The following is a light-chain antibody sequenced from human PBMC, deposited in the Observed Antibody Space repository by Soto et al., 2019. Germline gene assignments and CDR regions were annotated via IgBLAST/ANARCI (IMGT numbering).Light chain of an antibody. J-gene: IGLJ2*01. Sequence: QSALTQPASVSGSPGQSITISCTGSSTDVGGYNYVSWYQQHPGKAPKVMIYEVSNRPSGVSNRFSGSKSGNTASLTISGLQAEDEADYYCSSYTRTGTLVFAGGTKVTVL. CDR3: SSYTRTGTLV. V-gene: IGLV2-14*01. CDR1: STDVGGYNY. CDR2: EVS.